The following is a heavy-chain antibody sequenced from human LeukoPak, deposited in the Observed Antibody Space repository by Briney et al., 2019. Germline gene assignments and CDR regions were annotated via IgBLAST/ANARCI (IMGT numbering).Heavy chain of an antibody. Sequence: GESLKISCKGSGYSFTSYWIGWVRQMPGKDLEWMGIIYPGDSDTRYSPSFQGQVTISADKSISTAYLQWSSLKASDTAMYYCARLRIAAAGHGAFDIWGQGTMVTVSS. V-gene: IGHV5-51*01. D-gene: IGHD6-13*01. CDR1: GYSFTSYW. CDR2: IYPGDSDT. J-gene: IGHJ3*02. CDR3: ARLRIAAAGHGAFDI.